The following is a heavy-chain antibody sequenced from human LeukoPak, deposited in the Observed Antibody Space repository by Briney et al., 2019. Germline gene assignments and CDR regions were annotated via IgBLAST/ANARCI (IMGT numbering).Heavy chain of an antibody. J-gene: IGHJ5*02. CDR1: GGTFSSYA. Sequence: SVKVSCKASGGTFSSYAISWVRQAPGQGLGWMGGIIPIFGTANYAQKFQGRVTITADESTSTAYMELSSLRSEDTAVYYFARRVYNWFDPWGQGTLVTVSS. CDR3: ARRVYNWFDP. V-gene: IGHV1-69*13. CDR2: IIPIFGTA.